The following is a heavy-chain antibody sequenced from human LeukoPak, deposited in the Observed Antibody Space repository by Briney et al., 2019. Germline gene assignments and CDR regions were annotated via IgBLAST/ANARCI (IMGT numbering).Heavy chain of an antibody. D-gene: IGHD3-22*01. CDR3: VRYESSFYSDF. CDR2: IYPDDSDT. J-gene: IGHJ4*02. V-gene: IGHV5-51*01. Sequence: GESLKISCKGSGYSFTSDWIGWVRQMPGKGLEWMGIIYPDDSDTRYSPSFEGQVTISVDKSICTAYLHWSSLKASDTAMYYCVRYESSFYSDFWGQGTLVSVSS. CDR1: GYSFTSDW.